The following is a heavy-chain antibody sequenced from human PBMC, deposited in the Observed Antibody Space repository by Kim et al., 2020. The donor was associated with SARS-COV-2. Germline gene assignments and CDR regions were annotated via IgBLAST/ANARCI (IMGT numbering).Heavy chain of an antibody. CDR3: ARSPSAGYGMDV. Sequence: YYADSVKGRFTISRDNAKNPLYLQMNRLRAEDTAVYYCARSPSAGYGMDVWGQGTTVTVSS. J-gene: IGHJ6*02. V-gene: IGHV3-11*04.